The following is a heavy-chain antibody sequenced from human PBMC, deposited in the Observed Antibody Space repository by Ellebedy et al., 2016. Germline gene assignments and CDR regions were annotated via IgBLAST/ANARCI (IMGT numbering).Heavy chain of an antibody. Sequence: GGSLRLXCVASGFTFGNFFMSWVRQAPGGGLEWISTISGGGDTTVSADSVKGRFTTSRDNFRNTLYLQMNSLRAEDTAVYYCYYGHYSGSWGQGTLVTVSS. CDR3: YYGHYSGS. CDR2: ISGGGDTT. J-gene: IGHJ4*02. CDR1: GFTFGNFF. D-gene: IGHD4-17*01. V-gene: IGHV3-23*01.